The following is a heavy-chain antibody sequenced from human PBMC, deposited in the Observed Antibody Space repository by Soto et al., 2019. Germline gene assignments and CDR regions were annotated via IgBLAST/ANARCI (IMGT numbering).Heavy chain of an antibody. Sequence: ASVKVSCKASGYTLIDYYTHWVRQAHGQGIEWMGRISPKSGAINYAQKFQGRVTLTWDTTLNTAYMELSRRRSDDTALYYCATPPGYLPDWYYFDSRGQGTPVPVSP. CDR1: GYTLIDYY. CDR3: ATPPGYLPDWYYFDS. D-gene: IGHD3-9*01. J-gene: IGHJ4*02. V-gene: IGHV1-2*02. CDR2: ISPKSGAI.